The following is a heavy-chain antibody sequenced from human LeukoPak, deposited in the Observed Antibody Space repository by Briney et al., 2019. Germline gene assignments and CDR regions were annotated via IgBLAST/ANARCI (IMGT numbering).Heavy chain of an antibody. CDR1: GGSISSSSYY. J-gene: IGHJ4*02. CDR2: IYSSGTTYYT. V-gene: IGHV4-39*07. Sequence: SETLSLTCTVSGGSISSSSYYWGWIRQPPGKGLEWIGSIYSSGTTYYTYYNPSLKSRVTISVDTSKNQFSLKLSSVTAADTAVYYCARFLRFVPHYYFDYWGQGTLVTVSS. D-gene: IGHD3-16*01. CDR3: ARFLRFVPHYYFDY.